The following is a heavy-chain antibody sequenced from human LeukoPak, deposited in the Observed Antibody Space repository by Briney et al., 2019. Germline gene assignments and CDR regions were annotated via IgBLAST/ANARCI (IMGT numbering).Heavy chain of an antibody. CDR1: GYTFNNHY. J-gene: IGHJ3*02. Sequence: ASVKVSCKASGYTFNNHYMYWVRQAPGQGLEWMGRINLNSGGTNYAQKFQGRVTMTRDTSISTAYMELSRLRSDDTAVYYCARTWGNWNGFAFDIWGQGTMVTVSS. CDR2: INLNSGGT. CDR3: ARTWGNWNGFAFDI. V-gene: IGHV1-2*06. D-gene: IGHD1-1*01.